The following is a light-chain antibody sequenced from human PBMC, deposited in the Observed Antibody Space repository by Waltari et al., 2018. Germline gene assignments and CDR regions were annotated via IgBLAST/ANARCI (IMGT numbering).Light chain of an antibody. V-gene: IGKV4-1*01. CDR3: QQCYSFPYT. J-gene: IGKJ2*01. Sequence: SVLSSSNKKNNVCCDQQKPGQPPKLLISWASTRESGVPDRFSGSVSGRDFTLTISSLQAEDVAVYYCQQCYSFPYTFGQGTKLEIK. CDR1: SVLSSSNKKNN. CDR2: WAS.